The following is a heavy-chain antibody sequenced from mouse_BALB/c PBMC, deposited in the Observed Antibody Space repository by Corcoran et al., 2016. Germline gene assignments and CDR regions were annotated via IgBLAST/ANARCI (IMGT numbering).Heavy chain of an antibody. D-gene: IGHD2-1*01. V-gene: IGHV14-3*02. CDR3: GRSREGNCVDY. Sequence: EVQLQQSGAELVKPGASVKLSCTASGFNIKDTYMHWVKQRPEQGLEWIGRIDPANGSTKYDPKFQGKATMTADTSSNTVYLHLSSLTSEATAVYYCGRSREGNCVDYWGQGTTLTVSS. CDR2: IDPANGST. J-gene: IGHJ2*01. CDR1: GFNIKDTY.